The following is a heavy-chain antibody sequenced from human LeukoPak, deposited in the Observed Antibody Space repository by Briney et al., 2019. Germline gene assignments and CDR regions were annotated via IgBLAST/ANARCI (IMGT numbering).Heavy chain of an antibody. CDR2: IVVGSGNT. J-gene: IGHJ4*02. Sequence: GASVKVSCKASGFTFTSSAVQWVRQARGQRLEWIGWIVVGSGNTNYAQKFQERVTITRDMSTSTAYMELSSLRPEDTAVYYCAAISPDYYDSSGYLHWGQGTLVTVSS. CDR3: AAISPDYYDSSGYLH. V-gene: IGHV1-58*01. D-gene: IGHD3-22*01. CDR1: GFTFTSSA.